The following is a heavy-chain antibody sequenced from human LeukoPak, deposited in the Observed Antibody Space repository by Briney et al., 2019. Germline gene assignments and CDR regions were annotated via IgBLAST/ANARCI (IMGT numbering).Heavy chain of an antibody. CDR2: ISSSPTYI. J-gene: IGHJ5*02. Sequence: GGSLRLSCGASGFTFSTYSMNWVRQAPGKGLEWVSSISSSPTYIYYADSLQGRFTISRDNAKNSLYLQVDSLRAEDTAVYYCVRELRYNWFGPWGQGTLVTVSS. CDR3: VRELRYNWFGP. D-gene: IGHD2-21*02. V-gene: IGHV3-21*01. CDR1: GFTFSTYS.